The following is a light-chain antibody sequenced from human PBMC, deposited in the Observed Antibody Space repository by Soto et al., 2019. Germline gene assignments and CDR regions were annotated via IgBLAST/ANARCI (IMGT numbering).Light chain of an antibody. CDR2: EVS. Sequence: QSALTQPASVSGSPGQSITISCTGTSSDVGGYNYVSWYQQHPGKAPKLMIYEVSNWPSGVSNRFSGSKSGNTASLTISGLQAEDEADYYGSSYTSSRTLVFGGGTKVTVL. CDR1: SSDVGGYNY. V-gene: IGLV2-14*01. J-gene: IGLJ2*01. CDR3: SSYTSSRTLV.